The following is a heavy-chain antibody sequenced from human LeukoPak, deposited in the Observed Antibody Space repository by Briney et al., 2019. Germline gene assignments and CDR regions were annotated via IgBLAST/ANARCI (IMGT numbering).Heavy chain of an antibody. J-gene: IGHJ3*02. CDR3: AREGSGGYCSSTSCHHDAFDI. CDR2: ISYDGSNK. V-gene: IGHV3-30-3*01. CDR1: GFTFSSYA. Sequence: PGRSLRLSCAASGFTFSSYAMHWVRQAPGKGLEWVAVISYDGSNKYYADSVKGRFTISRDNSKNTLYLQMNSLRAEDTAVYYCAREGSGGYCSSTSCHHDAFDIWGQGTMVTVSS. D-gene: IGHD2-2*01.